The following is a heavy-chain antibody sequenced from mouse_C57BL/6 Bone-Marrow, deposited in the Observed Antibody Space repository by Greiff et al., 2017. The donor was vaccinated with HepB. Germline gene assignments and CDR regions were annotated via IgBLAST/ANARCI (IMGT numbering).Heavy chain of an antibody. CDR3: ARAGDYYGSSYNWYFDV. Sequence: EVKVVESGGGLVQPGGSLKLSCAASGFTFSDYGMAWVRQAPRKGPEWVAFISNLAYSNYYADTLTGRFTISRENAKNTLYLEMSSLRSEDTAMYYCARAGDYYGSSYNWYFDVWGTGTTVTVSS. J-gene: IGHJ1*03. D-gene: IGHD1-1*01. CDR2: ISNLAYSN. CDR1: GFTFSDYG. V-gene: IGHV5-15*01.